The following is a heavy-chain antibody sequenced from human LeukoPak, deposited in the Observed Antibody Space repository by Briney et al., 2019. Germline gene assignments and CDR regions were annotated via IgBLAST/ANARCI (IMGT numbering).Heavy chain of an antibody. D-gene: IGHD6-13*01. CDR3: ARQTAVAGYYYYGMDV. V-gene: IGHV5-51*01. J-gene: IGHJ6*04. CDR1: GYSFTSYW. CDR2: IYPGDSDT. Sequence: GESLKISCKGSGYSFTSYWIGWVRQMPGEGLEWMGIIYPGDSDTRYSPSFQGQVTISADKSISTAYLQWSSLKASDTAMYYCARQTAVAGYYYYGMDVWGKGTTVTVSS.